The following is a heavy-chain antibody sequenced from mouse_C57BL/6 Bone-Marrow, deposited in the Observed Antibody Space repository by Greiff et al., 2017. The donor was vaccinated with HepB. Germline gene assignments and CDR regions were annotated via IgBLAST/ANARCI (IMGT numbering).Heavy chain of an antibody. V-gene: IGHV5-17*01. CDR1: GFTFSDYG. CDR2: ISSGSSTI. J-gene: IGHJ2*01. D-gene: IGHD4-1*01. Sequence: EVNVVESGGGLVKPGGSLKLSCAASGFTFSDYGMHWVRQAPEKGLEWVAYISSGSSTIYYADTVKGRFTISRDNAKNTLFLQMTSLRSEDTAMYYCARTRTKAGTSYLDDWGQGTTLTVSS. CDR3: ARTRTKAGTSYLDD.